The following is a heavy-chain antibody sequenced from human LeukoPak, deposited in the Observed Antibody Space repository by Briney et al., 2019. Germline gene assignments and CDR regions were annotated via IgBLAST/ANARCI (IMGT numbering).Heavy chain of an antibody. D-gene: IGHD5-12*01. CDR2: ISGSGENT. V-gene: IGHV3-23*01. CDR3: AKGGGYDTRDHYCHY. J-gene: IGHJ4*02. Sequence: QPGGSLRLSCAVSGFTFSSYAMSWVRQAPGQGLEWVSAISGSGENTYYADSAKGRFSISRDNSKNTLYLQMNSLRAEDTAVYYCAKGGGYDTRDHYCHYWGQGTLVTVSS. CDR1: GFTFSSYA.